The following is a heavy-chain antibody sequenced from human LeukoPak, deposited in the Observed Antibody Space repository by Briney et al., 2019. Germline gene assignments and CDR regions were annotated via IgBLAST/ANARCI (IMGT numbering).Heavy chain of an antibody. J-gene: IGHJ6*02. CDR1: GFTFSDYF. V-gene: IGHV3-11*01. CDR2: ISHSGTST. Sequence: GGSLRHSCVASGFTFSDYFMSWIRQVPGKGLEWVSYISHSGTSTYYADSVKGRFTISRDNAKTSLFLQMDSLSAEDTATYYCARASPYSHYYGMDVWGQGTTVTVSS. CDR3: ARASPYSHYYGMDV.